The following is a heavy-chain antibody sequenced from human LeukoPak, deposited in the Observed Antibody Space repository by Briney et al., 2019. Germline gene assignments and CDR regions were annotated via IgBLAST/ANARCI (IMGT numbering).Heavy chain of an antibody. CDR2: INSDGSEG. V-gene: IGHV3-7*03. D-gene: IGHD6-6*01. Sequence: GGSLRLSCAASGFTFSDYAMSWVRQAPGKGLEWVASINSDGSEGYYADVVKGRFTISRDNAKNSLYLQINSLRAEDTAVYYCARSSYSSSSSVWGQGTMVTVSS. J-gene: IGHJ3*01. CDR1: GFTFSDYA. CDR3: ARSSYSSSSSV.